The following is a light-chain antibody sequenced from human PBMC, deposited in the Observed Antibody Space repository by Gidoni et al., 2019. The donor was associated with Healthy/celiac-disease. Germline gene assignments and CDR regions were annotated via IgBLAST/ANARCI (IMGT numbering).Light chain of an antibody. CDR2: GPS. J-gene: IGKJ4*01. CDR1: QSVSSSY. Sequence: DIVLTHSPGTLSLSPGERATLSCRASQSVSSSYLAWYQTKPGQAPRLPNYGPSSRAAGIPDRFGGGGSGTDFTLTISRLQPEDFAVYCCQQYGNPLTFXGXTKVEIK. V-gene: IGKV3-20*01. CDR3: QQYGNPLT.